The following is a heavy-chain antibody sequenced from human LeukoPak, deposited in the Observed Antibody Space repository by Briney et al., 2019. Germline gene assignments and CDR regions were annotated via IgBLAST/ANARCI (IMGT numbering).Heavy chain of an antibody. CDR2: IYYSGST. CDR1: GGSISSYY. Sequence: SETLSLTCTVSGGSISSYYWSWIRQPPGKGLDWIGYIYYSGSTNYNPSLKSRVTISVDTSKNQFSLKLSSVTAEDTAVYYCARDLSIAARRSYFDYWGQGTLVTVSS. D-gene: IGHD6-6*01. V-gene: IGHV4-59*01. CDR3: ARDLSIAARRSYFDY. J-gene: IGHJ4*02.